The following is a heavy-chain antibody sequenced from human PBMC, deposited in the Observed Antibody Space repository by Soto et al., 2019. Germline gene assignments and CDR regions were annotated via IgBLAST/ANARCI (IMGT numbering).Heavy chain of an antibody. CDR1: GGSFSCYY. CDR3: ARGRLYNWFDP. J-gene: IGHJ5*02. CDR2: INHSGST. Sequence: PSETLSLTCAVYGGSFSCYYWSWIRQPPGKGLEWIGEINHSGSTNYNPSLKSRVTISVDTSKNQFSLKLSSVTAADTAVYYCARGRLYNWFDPWGQGTLVTVSS. V-gene: IGHV4-34*01.